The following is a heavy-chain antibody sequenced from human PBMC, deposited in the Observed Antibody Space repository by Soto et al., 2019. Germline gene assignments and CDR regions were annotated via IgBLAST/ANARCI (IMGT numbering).Heavy chain of an antibody. V-gene: IGHV1-58*01. Sequence: ASVKVSCKASGFTFTSSAVQWVRQARGQRLEWIGWIVVGSGNTNYAQKFQERVTITRDMSTSTAYMELSSLRSEDTAVYYCAADRRGSSPSGCYYYYYGMDVWGQGTTVTVSS. CDR3: AADRRGSSPSGCYYYYYGMDV. J-gene: IGHJ6*02. D-gene: IGHD6-6*01. CDR1: GFTFTSSA. CDR2: IVVGSGNT.